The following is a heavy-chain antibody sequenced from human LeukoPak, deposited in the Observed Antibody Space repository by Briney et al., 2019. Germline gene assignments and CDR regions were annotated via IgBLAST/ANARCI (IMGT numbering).Heavy chain of an antibody. CDR3: ARYTDPAIAVAGTVDY. J-gene: IGHJ4*02. Sequence: SETLSLTCTVSGGSISSGSYYWGWIRQPPGKGLEWIGSIYYSGSTYYNPSLKSRVTISVDTSKNQFSLRLSSVTAADTAVYYCARYTDPAIAVAGTVDYWGQGTLVTVSS. D-gene: IGHD6-19*01. CDR1: GGSISSGSYY. CDR2: IYYSGST. V-gene: IGHV4-39*07.